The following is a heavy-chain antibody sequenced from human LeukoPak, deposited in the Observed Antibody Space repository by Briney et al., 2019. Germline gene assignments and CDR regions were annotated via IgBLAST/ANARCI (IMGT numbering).Heavy chain of an antibody. J-gene: IGHJ5*02. CDR2: ISAYNGNT. V-gene: IGHV1-18*01. CDR1: GYTFTSYG. Sequence: ASVKVSCKASGYTFTSYGISWVRHAPGQGLEWMGWISAYNGNTNYAQKLQGRVTMTTDTSTSTAYMELRSLRSDDTAVYYCARVRYYSGSGSYLPWGQGTLVTVSS. D-gene: IGHD3-10*01. CDR3: ARVRYYSGSGSYLP.